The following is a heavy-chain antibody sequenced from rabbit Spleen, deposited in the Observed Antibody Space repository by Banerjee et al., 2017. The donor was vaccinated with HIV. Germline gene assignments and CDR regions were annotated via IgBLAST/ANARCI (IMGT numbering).Heavy chain of an antibody. CDR3: VRNYVNAFDP. V-gene: IGHV1S45*01. J-gene: IGHJ2*01. CDR1: GFSFSSNW. CDR2: IDTNDGDT. D-gene: IGHD1-1*01. Sequence: LEESGGGLVKPGGTLTLTCTVSGFSFSSNWICWVRQAPGKGLEWIACIDTNDGDTDYANWPKGRFTISKTSSTPVTLQMTSLTAADTATYFCVRNYVNAFDPWGPGTLVTVS.